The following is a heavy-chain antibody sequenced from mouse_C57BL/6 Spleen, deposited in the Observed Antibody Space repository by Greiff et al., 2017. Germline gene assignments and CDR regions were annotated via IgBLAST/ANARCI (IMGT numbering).Heavy chain of an antibody. CDR2: IRSKSSNYAT. V-gene: IGHV10-3*01. J-gene: IGHJ4*01. Sequence: VQLKQSGGGLVQPKGSLKLSCAASGFTFNTYAMHWVRQAPGKGLEWVARIRSKSSNYATYYADSVKDRFTISRDDSQSMLYLQMNNLKTEDTAMYYCVRQDYGSSSYYAMDYWGQGTSVTVSS. D-gene: IGHD1-1*01. CDR3: VRQDYGSSSYYAMDY. CDR1: GFTFNTYA.